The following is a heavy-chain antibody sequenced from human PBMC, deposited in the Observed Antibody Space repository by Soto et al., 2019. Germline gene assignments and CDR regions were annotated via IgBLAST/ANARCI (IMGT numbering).Heavy chain of an antibody. CDR3: ARHLNGEAGGGY. CDR1: GYTFRNYG. V-gene: IGHV1-18*01. CDR2: IYPYNGNT. Sequence: QVQLVQSGAEVRKPGASVKVSCKASGYTFRNYGIFWVRQAPGQGLEWMGWIYPYNGNTHYAQKLQGRVTLTTDTSTSTAYMDLRSLTSDDTAIYYCARHLNGEAGGGYWGQGTLVTVSS. D-gene: IGHD2-8*01. J-gene: IGHJ4*02.